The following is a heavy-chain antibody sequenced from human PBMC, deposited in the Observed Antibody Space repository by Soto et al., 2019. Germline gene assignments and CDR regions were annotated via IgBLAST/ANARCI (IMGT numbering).Heavy chain of an antibody. Sequence: QVQLQESGPGLVKPSQTLSLTCTVSGGSIIGGYYWSWIRQHPGKGLVWIGYIHYSGSSYYNRSLTSPVTISVDTSKNQFSLKLPSVTAADTAMYFCARAGDYDFPYFDYWGQGTLVTVS. CDR2: IHYSGSS. V-gene: IGHV4-31*01. CDR3: ARAGDYDFPYFDY. CDR1: GGSIIGGYY. J-gene: IGHJ4*02. D-gene: IGHD4-17*01.